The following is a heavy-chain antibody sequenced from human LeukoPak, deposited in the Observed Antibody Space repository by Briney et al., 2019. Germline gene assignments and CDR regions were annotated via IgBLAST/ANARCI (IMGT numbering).Heavy chain of an antibody. CDR1: GFTFTNAW. J-gene: IGHJ4*02. Sequence: KTGGSLRLSCAASGFTFTNAWMTWVRQAPGKGLEWVGRIKSKTDGETTDYAAPVKGRFTISRDDSKNTLNLQMNSLKTEDTAVYFCTTFYYYGSGSYLGYWGQGTLVTVSS. CDR2: IKSKTDGETT. CDR3: TTFYYYGSGSYLGY. V-gene: IGHV3-15*01. D-gene: IGHD3-10*01.